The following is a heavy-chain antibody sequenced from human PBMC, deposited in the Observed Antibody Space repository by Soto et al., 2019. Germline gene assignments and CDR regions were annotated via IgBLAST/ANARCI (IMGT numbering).Heavy chain of an antibody. V-gene: IGHV3-23*01. J-gene: IGHJ6*02. Sequence: GGSLRLSCAASGFTFGSYGMTWVRQAPGKGLECVSGITAATGTTYYADSVKGRFTISRDLSTNTLFLQMNSLRAADSAVYYCAKAKGRSTFYYSGLDVWGQGTTVTVSS. D-gene: IGHD1-26*01. CDR3: AKAKGRSTFYYSGLDV. CDR2: ITAATGTT. CDR1: GFTFGSYG.